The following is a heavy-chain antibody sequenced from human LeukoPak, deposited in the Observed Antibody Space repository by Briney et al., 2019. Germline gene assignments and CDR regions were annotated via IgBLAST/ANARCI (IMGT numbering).Heavy chain of an antibody. V-gene: IGHV4-59*08. D-gene: IGHD6-19*01. CDR3: AVAEGWGGFDY. CDR2: IYYSGST. CDR1: GGSISSYY. J-gene: IGHJ4*02. Sequence: PSETLSLTCTVSGGSISSYYWSWIRQPPGKGLEWIGYIYYSGSTNYNPSLKSRVTISVDTSKNQFSLKLSSVTAADKAVYYCAVAEGWGGFDYWGQGTLVTVSS.